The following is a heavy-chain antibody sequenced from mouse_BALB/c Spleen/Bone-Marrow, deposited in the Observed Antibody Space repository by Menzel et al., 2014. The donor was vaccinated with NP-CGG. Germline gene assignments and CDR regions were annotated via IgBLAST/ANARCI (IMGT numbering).Heavy chain of an antibody. CDR3: ARGGGFAF. J-gene: IGHJ3*01. V-gene: IGHV1S132*01. CDR1: GFTFTSYW. CDR2: IFPGIGTT. Sequence: QVHVKQSGTELVKPGASVKLSCKTSGFTFTSYWIQWVKQRPGQGLGWIGEIFPGIGTTSYNEKFKGKARLTIDTSSNTAYMELSSLTYEDSAVYFCARGGGFAFWGQGTLVTVSA.